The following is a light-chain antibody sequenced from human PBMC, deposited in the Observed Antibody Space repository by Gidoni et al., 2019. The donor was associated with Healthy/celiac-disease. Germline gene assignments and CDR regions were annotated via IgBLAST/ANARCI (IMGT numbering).Light chain of an antibody. Sequence: QSALTQPASGSGSPGQPIAISCTGTSSDVGSYNLVSWYQQHPGKAPKLMIDEVSKRPSGVSNRFSGSKSGNTASLTISGLQAEDEADYYCCSYAGSSTYVVFGGGTKLTVL. CDR3: CSYAGSSTYVV. J-gene: IGLJ2*01. V-gene: IGLV2-23*02. CDR1: SSDVGSYNL. CDR2: EVS.